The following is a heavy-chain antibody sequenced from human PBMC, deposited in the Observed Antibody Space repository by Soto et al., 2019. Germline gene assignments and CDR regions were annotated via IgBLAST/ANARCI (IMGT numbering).Heavy chain of an antibody. D-gene: IGHD4-17*01. Sequence: QVQLQESGPGLVKPSETLSLTCTVSGASVRSGSYYWSWVRQPPGRGLEWIGYIYDTGTTTYNPSLKRRVTMSVDTSKNQFSLKLNSLTAADTAVYYCARVEDYGDYVDYGGQGTLVTVSS. V-gene: IGHV4-61*01. CDR3: ARVEDYGDYVDY. CDR2: IYDTGTT. J-gene: IGHJ4*02. CDR1: GASVRSGSYY.